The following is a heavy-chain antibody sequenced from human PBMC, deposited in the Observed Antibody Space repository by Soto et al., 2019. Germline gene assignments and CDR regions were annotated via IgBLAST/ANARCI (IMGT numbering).Heavy chain of an antibody. CDR2: IIPIFGTA. D-gene: IGHD4-17*01. Sequence: ASVKVSCKASGGTFSSYAISWVRQAPGQGLEWMGGIIPIFGTANYAQKFQGRVTITADESTSTAYMELSSLRSEDTAVYYCARDLYGGNAHFDYWGQGTLVTVSS. CDR1: GGTFSSYA. CDR3: ARDLYGGNAHFDY. V-gene: IGHV1-69*13. J-gene: IGHJ4*02.